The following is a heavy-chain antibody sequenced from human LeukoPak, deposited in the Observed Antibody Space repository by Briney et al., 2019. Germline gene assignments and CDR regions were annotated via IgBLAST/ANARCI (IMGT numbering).Heavy chain of an antibody. Sequence: QPGGSLRLSCVAAGFTFSNYVMSWVRQTPGKGLEWVSSISGSGGTTYYADSVKGRFTISRDNSRNTLYLQMNSLRAEDTAVYYCAKDRVSSVTTNYFDYWGQGTLVTVSS. V-gene: IGHV3-23*01. J-gene: IGHJ4*02. CDR1: GFTFSNYV. CDR2: ISGSGGTT. D-gene: IGHD4-17*01. CDR3: AKDRVSSVTTNYFDY.